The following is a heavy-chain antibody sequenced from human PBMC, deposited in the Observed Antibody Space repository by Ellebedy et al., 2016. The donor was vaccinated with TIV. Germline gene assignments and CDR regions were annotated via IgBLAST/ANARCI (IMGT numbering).Heavy chain of an antibody. V-gene: IGHV3-74*03. D-gene: IGHD3-10*01. CDR3: LVGSVPSSYWRGY. CDR2: INNGGGEI. J-gene: IGHJ4*02. Sequence: GESLKISXAVSGCALSNCWMHWVRHAPGKGLEWVSRINNGGGEIAYADSVKGRFTISRDNARNTLYLQMNSLRAEDTAVYYCLVGSVPSSYWRGYWGQGTLVTVSS. CDR1: GCALSNCW.